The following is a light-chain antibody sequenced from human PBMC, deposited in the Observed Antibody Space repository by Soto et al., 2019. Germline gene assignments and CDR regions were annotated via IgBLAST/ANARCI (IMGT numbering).Light chain of an antibody. Sequence: DIQMTQSPSSLSASVGDRVTIACQANQDIGNYLNWYQQKPGKAPRLLIYDASNLEIGVPSRFSGSGSGPDFTFTISSLQPEDIATYSCQQYDTLPPYTFGHGTKVEIK. V-gene: IGKV1-33*01. CDR3: QQYDTLPPYT. CDR1: QDIGNY. CDR2: DAS. J-gene: IGKJ2*01.